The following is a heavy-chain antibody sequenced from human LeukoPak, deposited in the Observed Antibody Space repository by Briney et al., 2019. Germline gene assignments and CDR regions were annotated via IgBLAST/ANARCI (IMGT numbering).Heavy chain of an antibody. CDR3: ARSIAVAEFDP. CDR1: GYTFTSYG. Sequence: ASVKVSCKASGYTFTSYGISWVRQAPGQGLEWMGWISAYNGNTNYAQKLQGRVTMTTDTSTSTAYMELSSLRSEDTAVYYCARSIAVAEFDPWGQGTLVTVSS. V-gene: IGHV1-18*01. J-gene: IGHJ5*02. CDR2: ISAYNGNT. D-gene: IGHD6-19*01.